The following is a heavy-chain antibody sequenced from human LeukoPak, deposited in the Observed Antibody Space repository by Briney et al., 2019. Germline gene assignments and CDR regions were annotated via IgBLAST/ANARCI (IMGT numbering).Heavy chain of an antibody. CDR2: IYTSGST. D-gene: IGHD6-13*01. Sequence: PSETLSLTCTVSGGSISNQYWTWIRQPAGKGLEWIGRIYTSGSTNYNPSLKSRVTMSVDTSKNQFSLKVSSVTAADTAVYYCARDRVGSSSWYGFDYWGQGTQVTVSS. V-gene: IGHV4-4*07. CDR3: ARDRVGSSSWYGFDY. J-gene: IGHJ4*02. CDR1: GGSISNQY.